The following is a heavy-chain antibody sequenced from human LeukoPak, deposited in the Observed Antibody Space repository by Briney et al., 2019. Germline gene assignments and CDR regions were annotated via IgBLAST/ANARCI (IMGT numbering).Heavy chain of an antibody. D-gene: IGHD3-22*01. V-gene: IGHV3-48*03. J-gene: IGHJ4*02. CDR1: GFTFSSYE. CDR2: ITGSGGDI. Sequence: PGGSLRLSCVASGFTFSSYEMNWVRQAPGKGLEWVSYITGSGGDISYADSVKGRFTISRDNAKNSLYLQMNSLRVEDTAVYYCARGSYYYDTTVYYAPDFWGQGTLVTVSS. CDR3: ARGSYYYDTTVYYAPDF.